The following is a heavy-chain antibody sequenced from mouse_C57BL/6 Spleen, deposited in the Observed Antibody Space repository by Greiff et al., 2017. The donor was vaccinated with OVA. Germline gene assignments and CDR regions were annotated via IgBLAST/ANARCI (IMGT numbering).Heavy chain of an antibody. V-gene: IGHV1-7*01. CDR1: GYTFTSYW. CDR2: INPSSGYT. D-gene: IGHD1-1*01. J-gene: IGHJ4*01. CDR3: ARPYYASGAMDY. Sequence: VQRVESGAELAKPGASVKLSCKASGYTFTSYWMHWVKQRPGQGLEWIGYINPSSGYTKYNQKFKDKATLTADKSSSTAYMQLSSLTYEDSAVYYCARPYYASGAMDYWGQGTSVTVSS.